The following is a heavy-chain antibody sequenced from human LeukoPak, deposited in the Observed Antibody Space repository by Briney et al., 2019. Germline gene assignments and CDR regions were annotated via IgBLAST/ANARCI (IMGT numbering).Heavy chain of an antibody. CDR1: GGSFSGYY. J-gene: IGHJ6*02. D-gene: IGHD3-16*01. Sequence: SETLSLTCAVYGGSFSGYYWSWIRQPPGKGLEWIGEINHTGSTNYNVSLKSRVTISVDTSKNQFSLKLSSVTAADTAVYYCARPWGRYYYGMDVWGQGTTVTVSS. V-gene: IGHV4-34*01. CDR3: ARPWGRYYYGMDV. CDR2: INHTGST.